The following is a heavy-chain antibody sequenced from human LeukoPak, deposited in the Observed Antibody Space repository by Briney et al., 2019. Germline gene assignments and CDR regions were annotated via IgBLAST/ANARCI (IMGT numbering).Heavy chain of an antibody. CDR1: GFTFNNYA. J-gene: IGHJ4*02. CDR2: ISGSGGST. V-gene: IGHV3-23*01. CDR3: ARGGRRYCSSTSCYYFDY. D-gene: IGHD2-2*01. Sequence: PGGSLRLSCAASGFTFNNYAMSWVRQAPGKGLEWVSAISGSGGSTYYADSVKGRFTISRDNSKNTLYLQMNSLRAEDTAVYYCARGGRRYCSSTSCYYFDYWGQGTLVTVSS.